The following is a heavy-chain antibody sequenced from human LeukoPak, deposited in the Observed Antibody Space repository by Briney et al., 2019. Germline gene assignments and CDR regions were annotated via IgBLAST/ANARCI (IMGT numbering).Heavy chain of an antibody. Sequence: YPGGSLRLSCEVSGFTLSDYYMSWVRQSPGRGLEWIAYINDHGSIMKYAASVRGRFTVSRDPAKEAVYLQMTRLRVDDTAVYFCARDRISARRGYALDVWGQGTTVTVS. J-gene: IGHJ6*02. D-gene: IGHD3-10*01. CDR3: ARDRISARRGYALDV. V-gene: IGHV3-7*03. CDR2: INDHGSIM. CDR1: GFTLSDYY.